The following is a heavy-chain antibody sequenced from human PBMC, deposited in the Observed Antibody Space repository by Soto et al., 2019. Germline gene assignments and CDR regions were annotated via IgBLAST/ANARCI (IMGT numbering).Heavy chain of an antibody. D-gene: IGHD1-26*01. CDR1: GGSISSGDYS. Sequence: SETLSLTCTVSGGSISSGDYSWNWIRQPPGKGLEWIGYIYYSGTTSYNPSLKSRVTMSVDTSENQFSLKLSSVTAADTAVYYCARGEGAWGQGTLVTVSS. J-gene: IGHJ4*02. CDR3: ARGEGA. V-gene: IGHV4-30-4*01. CDR2: IYYSGTT.